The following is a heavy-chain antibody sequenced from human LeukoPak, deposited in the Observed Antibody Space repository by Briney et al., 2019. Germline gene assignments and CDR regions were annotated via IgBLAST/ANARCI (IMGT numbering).Heavy chain of an antibody. Sequence: SVKVSCKASGYTFTGYYMHWVRQAPGQGLEWMGGIIPIFGTANYAQKFQGRATITADKSTSTAYMELSSLRSEDTAVYYCASRYYYDSSGYYYDYFDYWGQGTLVTVSS. CDR2: IIPIFGTA. V-gene: IGHV1-69*06. CDR1: GYTFTGYY. CDR3: ASRYYYDSSGYYYDYFDY. D-gene: IGHD3-22*01. J-gene: IGHJ4*02.